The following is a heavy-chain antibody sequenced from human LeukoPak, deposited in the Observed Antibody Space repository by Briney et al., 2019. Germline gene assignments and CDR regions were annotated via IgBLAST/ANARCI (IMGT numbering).Heavy chain of an antibody. D-gene: IGHD5-24*01. Sequence: SETLSLTCAVYGGSFSDYYWSWIRQAPGKGLEWIGEVHPSGSIHYNPSLKSRVTISIDTSKNYFSLVLSSVTAADTALYSCSRGLDAYKGGNLWGQGTLVTVSS. CDR1: GGSFSDYY. V-gene: IGHV4-34*01. CDR3: SRGLDAYKGGNL. J-gene: IGHJ4*02. CDR2: VHPSGSI.